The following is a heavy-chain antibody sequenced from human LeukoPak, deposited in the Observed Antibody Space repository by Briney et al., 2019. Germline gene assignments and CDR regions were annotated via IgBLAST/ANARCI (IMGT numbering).Heavy chain of an antibody. CDR3: ASERVAAAWNFDS. CDR1: GGSISSSY. J-gene: IGHJ4*02. V-gene: IGHV4-59*01. Sequence: PSETLSLTCTVSGGSISSSYWSWIRQPPGKGLEWIGYIYHSRSTNYNPSLKSRVAISVDTSKNQFSLKLSSVTAADTAVYYCASERVAAAWNFDSWGQGTLVTVSS. D-gene: IGHD6-13*01. CDR2: IYHSRST.